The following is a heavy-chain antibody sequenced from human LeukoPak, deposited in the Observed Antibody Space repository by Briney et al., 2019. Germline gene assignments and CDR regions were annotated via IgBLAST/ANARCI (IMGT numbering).Heavy chain of an antibody. CDR3: ARGASSTSAIGYYYYYMDV. CDR1: GGSISSGSYY. D-gene: IGHD6-6*01. V-gene: IGHV4-61*02. CDR2: VYSSGST. J-gene: IGHJ6*03. Sequence: PSQTLSLTCTVSGGSISSGSYYWSWIRQAAGQGLQWVGRVYSSGSTNYNPSLKSRVTISVDTSKNQFSLKLSSVTAADTAVYYCARGASSTSAIGYYYYYMDVWGKGTTVTVSS.